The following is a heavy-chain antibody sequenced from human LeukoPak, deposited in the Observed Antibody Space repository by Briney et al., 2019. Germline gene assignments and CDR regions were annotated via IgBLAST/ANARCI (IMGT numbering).Heavy chain of an antibody. CDR3: ARTPYSNWNYPYFDY. Sequence: GESLKISCKGSGYSFTSYWIGWVRQMPGKGLEWMGIIYPGDSDTRYSPSFQGQVTISADKSISTAYLQWSSLKASDTAMYCCARTPYSNWNYPYFDYWGQGTLVTVSS. V-gene: IGHV5-51*01. J-gene: IGHJ4*02. D-gene: IGHD1-7*01. CDR2: IYPGDSDT. CDR1: GYSFTSYW.